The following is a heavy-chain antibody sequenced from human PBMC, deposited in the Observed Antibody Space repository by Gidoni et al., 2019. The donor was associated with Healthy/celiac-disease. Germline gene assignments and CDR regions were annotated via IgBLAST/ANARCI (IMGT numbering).Heavy chain of an antibody. D-gene: IGHD2-8*01. V-gene: IGHV3-21*01. CDR3: ARSEINPVSQFYYYYGMDV. J-gene: IGHJ6*02. Sequence: EVQLVESGGGLVKPGGSLRLSCAASGFTFSSYSMNWVRQAPGKGLEWVSSISSSSSYIYYADSVKGRFTISRDNAKNSLYLQMNSLRAEDTAVYYCARSEINPVSQFYYYYGMDVWGQGTTVTVSS. CDR1: GFTFSSYS. CDR2: ISSSSSYI.